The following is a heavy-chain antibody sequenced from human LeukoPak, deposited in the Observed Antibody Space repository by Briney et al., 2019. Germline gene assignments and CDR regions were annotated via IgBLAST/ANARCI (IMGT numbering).Heavy chain of an antibody. V-gene: IGHV3-23*01. CDR3: AKYRTTSVPPRNFDY. D-gene: IGHD1-14*01. J-gene: IGHJ4*02. CDR2: IGHDGAVI. CDR1: GFTFSSFA. Sequence: GGSLRLSCAASGFTFSSFAMIWVRQAPGKGLQWISVIGHDGAVIQYADSVKGRFTISRDNSKKMLYLQMNSLTYDDTAIYYCAKYRTTSVPPRNFDYWGQGTLVTVSS.